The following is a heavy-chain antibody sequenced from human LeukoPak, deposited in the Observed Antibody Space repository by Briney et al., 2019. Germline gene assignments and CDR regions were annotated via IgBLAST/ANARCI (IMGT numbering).Heavy chain of an antibody. CDR1: GFIFSRSW. CDR3: AGDRSVVATIFDP. V-gene: IGHV3-74*01. D-gene: IGHD5-12*01. J-gene: IGHJ5*02. Sequence: GGSLRLSCTASGFIFSRSWMHWVRQVPGKGLVWVSRIESNGITTTYADSVKGRFTISRDNVKNTLFLQMNSPRAEDTAVYYCAGDRSVVATIFDPWGQGTLVTVSS. CDR2: IESNGITT.